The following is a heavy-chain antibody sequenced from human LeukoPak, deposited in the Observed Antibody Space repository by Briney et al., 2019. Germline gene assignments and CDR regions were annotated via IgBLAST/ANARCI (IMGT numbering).Heavy chain of an antibody. V-gene: IGHV4-59*01. CDR2: IYYSGST. CDR3: ARERTTALDY. J-gene: IGHJ4*02. CDR1: GGSISSYY. Sequence: SETLSLTCTVSGGSISSYYWSWIRQPPGKGLEWIGYIYYSGSTNYNPSLKSRDTISVDTSKNQFSLKLSSVTAADTAVYYCARERTTALDYWGQGTLVTVSS. D-gene: IGHD4-17*01.